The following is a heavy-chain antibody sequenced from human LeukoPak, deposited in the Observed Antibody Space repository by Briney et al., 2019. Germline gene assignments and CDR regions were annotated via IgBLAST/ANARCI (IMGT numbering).Heavy chain of an antibody. V-gene: IGHV4-34*01. CDR2: INHSGST. Sequence: SETLSLTCAVYGGSFSGYYWSWIRQPPGTGLEWIGEINHSGSTNYNPSLKSRVTISVDTSKNQFSLKLSSVTAADTAVYYCARHHGYTFFDYWGQGTLVTVSS. CDR1: GGSFSGYY. CDR3: ARHHGYTFFDY. J-gene: IGHJ4*02. D-gene: IGHD5-24*01.